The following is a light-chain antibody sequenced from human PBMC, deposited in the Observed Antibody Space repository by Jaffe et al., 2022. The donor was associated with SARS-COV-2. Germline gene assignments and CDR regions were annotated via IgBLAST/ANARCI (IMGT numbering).Light chain of an antibody. J-gene: IGKJ1*01. CDR1: QSVSSS. CDR3: QQYNSWPWT. Sequence: EIVMTQSPAALSVSPGEGATLSCRASQSVSSSLAWYQQRPGEAPRLLIYGASTRATDIPARFSGSGSGTDFTLTVSSLQSEDFAVYSCQQYNSWPWTFGQGTKVEI. CDR2: GAS. V-gene: IGKV3-15*01.